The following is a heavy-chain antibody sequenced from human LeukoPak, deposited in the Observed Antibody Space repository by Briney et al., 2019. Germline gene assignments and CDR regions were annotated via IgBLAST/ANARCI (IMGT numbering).Heavy chain of an antibody. V-gene: IGHV1-46*01. D-gene: IGHD6-13*01. CDR1: GYTFTSYY. J-gene: IGHJ4*02. CDR2: INPSGGST. Sequence: ASVKVSCKASGYTFTSYYMHWVRQAPGQGLEWMGIINPSGGSTSYAQKFQGRVTMTRDTSTSTVYMELSSLRSEDTAVYYCAKAGAAAIFDYWGQGTLVTVSS. CDR3: AKAGAAAIFDY.